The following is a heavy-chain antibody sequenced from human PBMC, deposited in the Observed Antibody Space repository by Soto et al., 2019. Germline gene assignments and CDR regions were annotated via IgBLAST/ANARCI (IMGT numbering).Heavy chain of an antibody. CDR3: ASGIQLWLLRINYGYSG. J-gene: IGHJ4*02. CDR2: IIPMFGTA. Sequence: QVQLVQSGAEVKKPESSVKVSCKAPGGTFSTYAISWVRQAPGQGLEWMGGIIPMFGTANYAQRFQDRVTITADESTNTVYMELSSLRSEDTPVYFCASGIQLWLLRINYGYSGCGQGTLVTVSS. CDR1: GGTFSTYA. D-gene: IGHD5-18*01. V-gene: IGHV1-69*12.